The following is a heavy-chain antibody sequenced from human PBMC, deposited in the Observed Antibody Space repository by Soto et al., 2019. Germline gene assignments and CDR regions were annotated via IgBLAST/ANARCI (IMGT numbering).Heavy chain of an antibody. CDR1: GFTFGDYA. CDR2: IRSQAFGGTA. Sequence: PGGSLRLSCTPSGFTFGDYALTWVRQSPGKGLEWVGFIRSQAFGGTAEYAAPVKGRFTISRDDSKSIAYLQMNSLKTEDTAVYYCARDVRRGLNNWFDPWGQGTLVTVSS. D-gene: IGHD3-10*01. V-gene: IGHV3-49*04. J-gene: IGHJ5*02. CDR3: ARDVRRGLNNWFDP.